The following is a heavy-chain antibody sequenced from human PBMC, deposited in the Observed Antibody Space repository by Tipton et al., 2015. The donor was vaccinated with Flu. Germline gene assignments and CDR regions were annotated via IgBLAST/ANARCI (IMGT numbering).Heavy chain of an antibody. CDR3: ARRSGGYGYGGMDV. CDR1: GGSLSGYY. CDR2: IAYRGST. J-gene: IGHJ6*02. V-gene: IGHV4-59*07. Sequence: TLSLTCAVYGGSLSGYYWSWIRQPPGKGLDLIGYIAYRGSTNYSPSLNNRVTISLDTSKNQLSLKLNSVTAADTAVYYCARRSGGYGYGGMDVWGQGTTVTVSS. D-gene: IGHD5-18*01.